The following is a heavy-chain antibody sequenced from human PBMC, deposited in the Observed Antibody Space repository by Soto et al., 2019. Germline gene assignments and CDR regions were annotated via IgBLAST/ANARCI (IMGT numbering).Heavy chain of an antibody. CDR1: GFTFSSYA. CDR2: ISYDGSNK. D-gene: IGHD6-13*01. V-gene: IGHV3-30-3*01. CDR3: ARDPSIAAAAPLD. J-gene: IGHJ4*02. Sequence: GGSLRLSCAASGFTFSSYAMHWVRQAPGKGLEWVAVISYDGSNKYYADSVKGRFTISRDNSKNTLYLQMNSLRAEDTAVYYCARDPSIAAAAPLDWGQGTLGTVSS.